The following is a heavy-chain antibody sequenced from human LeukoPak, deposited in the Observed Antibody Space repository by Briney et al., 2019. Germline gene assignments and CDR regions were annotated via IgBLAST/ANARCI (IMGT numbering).Heavy chain of an antibody. CDR1: GGTFSSYA. J-gene: IGHJ4*02. CDR3: ARDPYSSSSVFVRY. CDR2: IIPILGIA. Sequence: ASVKVSCKASGGTFSSYAISWVRQAPGQGLEWMGRIIPILGIANYAQKFQGRVTITADKSTSTAYMELSSLRSEDTAVYYCARDPYSSSSVFVRYWGQGTLVTVPS. D-gene: IGHD6-6*01. V-gene: IGHV1-69*04.